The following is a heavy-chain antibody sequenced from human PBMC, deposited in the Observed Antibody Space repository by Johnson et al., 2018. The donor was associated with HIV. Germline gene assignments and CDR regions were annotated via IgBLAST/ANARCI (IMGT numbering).Heavy chain of an antibody. CDR3: ARSWGGYCIGGSCYGAPGAFDM. D-gene: IGHD2-15*01. J-gene: IGHJ3*02. V-gene: IGHV3-NL1*01. Sequence: QVQLVESGGGVVQPGRSLILSCPASGFTFSSYGMHWVRQAPGKGLEWVSAISGSGGSTYYADSVKGRFTISRDNSKNTVYLQMNSLRAEDTAVYYCARSWGGYCIGGSCYGAPGAFDMWCQGTMVTVSP. CDR1: GFTFSSYG. CDR2: ISGSGGST.